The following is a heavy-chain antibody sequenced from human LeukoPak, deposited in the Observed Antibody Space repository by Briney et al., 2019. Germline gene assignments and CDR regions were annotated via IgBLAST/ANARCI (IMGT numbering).Heavy chain of an antibody. CDR2: IKSKTDGGTT. CDR1: GFTFSNAW. CDR3: TTDHPNYDSSGYMSA. Sequence: PGGSLRLSCAASGFTFSNAWMSWVRQAPGKGLEWVGRIKSKTDGGTTDYAAPVKGRFTISRDDSKNTLYQQMNSLKTEDTAVYYCTTDHPNYDSSGYMSAWGQGTLVTVSS. V-gene: IGHV3-15*01. D-gene: IGHD3-22*01. J-gene: IGHJ5*02.